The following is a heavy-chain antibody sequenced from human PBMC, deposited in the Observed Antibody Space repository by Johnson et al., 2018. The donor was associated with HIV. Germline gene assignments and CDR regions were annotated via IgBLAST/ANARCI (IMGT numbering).Heavy chain of an antibody. D-gene: IGHD6-6*01. J-gene: IGHJ3*02. CDR3: AKDQFPAYSNSLFPDAFDI. CDR2: ISYDGGNK. CDR1: GFTFSSSG. V-gene: IGHV3-30*18. Sequence: QEQLVESGGGVVQPGRSLRLSCAASGFTFSSSGMHWVRQAPGKGLEWVSVISYDGGNKDYADSVKGRFTISRDNSKNTLYLQMNSLRAEDTAVYYCAKDQFPAYSNSLFPDAFDIWGQGTMVTVSS.